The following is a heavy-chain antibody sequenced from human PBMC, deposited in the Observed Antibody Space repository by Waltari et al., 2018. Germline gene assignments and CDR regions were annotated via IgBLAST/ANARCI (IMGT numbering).Heavy chain of an antibody. J-gene: IGHJ6*02. V-gene: IGHV4-34*01. D-gene: IGHD2-15*01. CDR1: GGSFSGYY. CDR2: INHSGST. CDR3: ALDIVVVVAATPSGFYYYYYGMDV. Sequence: QVQLQQWGAGLLKPSETLSLTCAVYGGSFSGYYWSWIRQPPGKGLEWIGEINHSGSTNYHPSLKSRVTISVDTSKNQFSLKLGSVTAADPAVYYCALDIVVVVAATPSGFYYYYYGMDVWGQGTTVTVSS.